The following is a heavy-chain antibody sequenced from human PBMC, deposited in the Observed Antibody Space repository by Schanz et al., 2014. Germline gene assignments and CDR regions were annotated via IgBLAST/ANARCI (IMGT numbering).Heavy chain of an antibody. CDR1: GYTFNNHG. V-gene: IGHV1-46*02. CDR2: INPSGGST. Sequence: QVQMVQSGAEVKKPGASVKVSCKASGYTFNNHGISWVRQAPGQGLEWMGIINPSGGSTSYAQKFQGRVTITADKSTSTAYMELSSLRSEDTAVYYCARGLGDERWLDLNEAFDIWGQGTIVTVSS. D-gene: IGHD6-19*01. J-gene: IGHJ3*02. CDR3: ARGLGDERWLDLNEAFDI.